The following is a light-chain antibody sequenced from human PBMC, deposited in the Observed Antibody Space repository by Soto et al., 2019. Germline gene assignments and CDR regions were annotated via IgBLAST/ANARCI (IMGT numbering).Light chain of an antibody. CDR3: QQYDESLRT. CDR2: GTS. J-gene: IGKJ1*01. Sequence: EIVLTQSPGTLSFSPGERAPPSCRASQSVNSNYLAWYQQKPGQSPRVLMYGTSNRPTGIPDRFSGSGSGTDFILTSSRLQAEDFAVYCCQQYDESLRTFGQGTKVEIK. V-gene: IGKV3-20*01. CDR1: QSVNSNY.